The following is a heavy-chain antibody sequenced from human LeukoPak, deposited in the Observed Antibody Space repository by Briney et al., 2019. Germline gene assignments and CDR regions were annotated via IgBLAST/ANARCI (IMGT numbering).Heavy chain of an antibody. V-gene: IGHV1-2*02. Sequence: ASVKVSCKASGYTFTGYYMHWVRQAPGQGLEWMGWINPNSGGTNYAQKFQGRVTMTRDTSIRTAYMELSRLRSDDTAVYYWARARVRYSSGWYSWFDPWGQGTLVTVSS. CDR3: ARARVRYSSGWYSWFDP. D-gene: IGHD6-19*01. J-gene: IGHJ5*02. CDR2: INPNSGGT. CDR1: GYTFTGYY.